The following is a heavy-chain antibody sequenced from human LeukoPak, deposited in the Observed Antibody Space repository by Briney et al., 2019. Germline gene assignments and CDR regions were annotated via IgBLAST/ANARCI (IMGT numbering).Heavy chain of an antibody. Sequence: ASVKVSCKASGYTFTSYGISWVRQAPGQGLEWMGWTSAYNGNTNYAQKLQGRVTMTTDTSTSTAYMELRRLRSDDTAVYYCARVPNTIVVVTAIPDWFDPWGQGTLVTVSS. CDR1: GYTFTSYG. CDR2: TSAYNGNT. D-gene: IGHD2-21*02. CDR3: ARVPNTIVVVTAIPDWFDP. V-gene: IGHV1-18*01. J-gene: IGHJ5*02.